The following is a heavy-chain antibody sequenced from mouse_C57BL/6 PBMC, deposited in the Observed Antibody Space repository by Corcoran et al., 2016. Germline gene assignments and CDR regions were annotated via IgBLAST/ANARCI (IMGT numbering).Heavy chain of an antibody. D-gene: IGHD1-1*01. V-gene: IGHV1-80*01. CDR3: ARCYYYGSSYSAWLAY. CDR1: GYAFSSYW. CDR2: IYPGDGDT. Sequence: QVELQQSGAELVKPGASVKISCKASGYAFSSYWMNWVKQRPGKGLEWIGQIYPGDGDTNYNGKFKGKATLTADKSSSTAYMQLSSLTSEDSAVYFCARCYYYGSSYSAWLAYWGQGTLVTVSA. J-gene: IGHJ3*01.